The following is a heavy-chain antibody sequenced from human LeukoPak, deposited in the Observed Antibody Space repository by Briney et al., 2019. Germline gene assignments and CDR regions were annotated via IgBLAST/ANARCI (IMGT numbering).Heavy chain of an antibody. D-gene: IGHD2-2*01. CDR2: IIPILGIA. J-gene: IGHJ6*02. Sequence: ASVTVSCKASGGTFSSYAISWVRQAPGQGLEWMGRIIPILGIANYAQKFQGRVTITADKSTSTAYMELSSLRSEDTAVYYCARDGLGYCSSTSCSMGAYYYYGMDVWGQGTTVTVSS. V-gene: IGHV1-69*04. CDR3: ARDGLGYCSSTSCSMGAYYYYGMDV. CDR1: GGTFSSYA.